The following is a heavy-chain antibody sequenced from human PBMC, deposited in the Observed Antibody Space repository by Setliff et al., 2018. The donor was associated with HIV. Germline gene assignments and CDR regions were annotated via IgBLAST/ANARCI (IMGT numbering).Heavy chain of an antibody. D-gene: IGHD6-6*01. CDR2: INHSGST. Sequence: SETLSLTCAVYGGSFSGSYWSWIRQPPGKGLEWIGEINHSGSTNYNPSLKSRVTISVDTYKNKFSLKMRSVTAADTAVYYCARVPPEYSSSSQAFDIWGQGTKVTVSS. J-gene: IGHJ3*02. CDR1: GGSFSGSY. V-gene: IGHV4-34*01. CDR3: ARVPPEYSSSSQAFDI.